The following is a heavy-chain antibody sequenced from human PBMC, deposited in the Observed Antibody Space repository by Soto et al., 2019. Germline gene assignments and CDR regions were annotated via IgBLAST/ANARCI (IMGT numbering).Heavy chain of an antibody. Sequence: PWLSLKISWQGSGYRFTSYWSGWVRQMPGKGLEWMGIIYPGDSDTRYSPSFQGQVTISADKSISTAYLQWSSLKASDTAMYYCARLGWETFWYYYGMDVWGQGTTVTVSS. V-gene: IGHV5-51*01. CDR2: IYPGDSDT. J-gene: IGHJ6*02. CDR3: ARLGWETFWYYYGMDV. D-gene: IGHD1-26*01. CDR1: GYRFTSYW.